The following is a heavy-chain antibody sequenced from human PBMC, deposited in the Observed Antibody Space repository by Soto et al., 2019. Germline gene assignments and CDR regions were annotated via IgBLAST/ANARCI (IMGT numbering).Heavy chain of an antibody. CDR1: GFTFSDHY. D-gene: IGHD2-2*01. Sequence: GESLKISCAASGFTFSDHYMDWVRQAPGKGLEWVGRTRNRAKSYTTEYAASVKGRFTISRDDSENSLYLQMNSLKTEDTAVYYCARVYCSSATSCYFDFWGQGTLVTVSS. CDR2: TRNRAKSYTT. CDR3: ARVYCSSATSCYFDF. J-gene: IGHJ4*02. V-gene: IGHV3-72*01.